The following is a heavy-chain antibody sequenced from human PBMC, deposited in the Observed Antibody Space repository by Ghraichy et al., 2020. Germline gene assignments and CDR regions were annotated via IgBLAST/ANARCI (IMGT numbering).Heavy chain of an antibody. CDR2: IYDGVSS. Sequence: SLNISCAVSGDSISGGLYSWNWIRQSPGKGLEWIGHIYDGVSSRYNPSLKSRVTVSLDRLRNNFSLKLNSVTAADTAVYYCARAPGPEGPYFDSWGLGILVTVSS. CDR3: ARAPGPEGPYFDS. V-gene: IGHV4-30-2*06. CDR1: GDSISGGLYS. D-gene: IGHD2-2*01. J-gene: IGHJ4*02.